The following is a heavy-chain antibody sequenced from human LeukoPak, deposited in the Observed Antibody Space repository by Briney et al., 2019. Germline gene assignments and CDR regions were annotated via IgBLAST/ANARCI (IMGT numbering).Heavy chain of an antibody. CDR1: GGSISSGGYY. D-gene: IGHD6-19*01. Sequence: SETLSLTCAVSGGSISSGGYYWSWIRQPPGKGLEWIGYIYYSGSTNYNPSLKSRVTISVDTSKNQFSLKLSSVTAADTAVYYCARIDIAVSGGDLDYWGQGTLVTVSS. V-gene: IGHV4-61*08. J-gene: IGHJ4*02. CDR2: IYYSGST. CDR3: ARIDIAVSGGDLDY.